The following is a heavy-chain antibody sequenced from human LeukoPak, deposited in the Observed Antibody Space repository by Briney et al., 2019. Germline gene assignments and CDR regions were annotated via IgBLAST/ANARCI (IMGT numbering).Heavy chain of an antibody. D-gene: IGHD3-10*01. Sequence: SETLSLTCTVSGYSISTSYYWGWIRQPPGKGLEWIGSVYHSGNTYYNPSLKSRVTISVDTSKNQFSLKLSSVTAADTAVYYCARRFNLLKITMVRGVEIDYWGQGTLVTVSS. CDR3: ARRFNLLKITMVRGVEIDY. CDR2: VYHSGNT. CDR1: GYSISTSYY. V-gene: IGHV4-38-2*02. J-gene: IGHJ4*02.